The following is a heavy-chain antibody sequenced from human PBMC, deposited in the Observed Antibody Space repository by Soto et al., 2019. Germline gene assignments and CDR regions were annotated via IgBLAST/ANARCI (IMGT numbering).Heavy chain of an antibody. Sequence: EVQLVESGGGLVEPGGSLRLSCAASGFTFSDHYMDWVRQAPGKGLEWIGRVRNKANSYTTEYAAPVRGRFTVSRDDSKNSLYLQMSSLKTEDTAMYYYVRNLASGGTHYVDYGGQGTLVTVSS. V-gene: IGHV3-72*01. CDR2: VRNKANSYTT. D-gene: IGHD2-15*01. CDR3: VRNLASGGTHYVDY. J-gene: IGHJ4*02. CDR1: GFTFSDHY.